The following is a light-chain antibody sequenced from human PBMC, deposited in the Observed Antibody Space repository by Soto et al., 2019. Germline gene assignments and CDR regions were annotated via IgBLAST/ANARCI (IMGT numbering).Light chain of an antibody. V-gene: IGLV2-8*01. CDR3: ASHAGSSAV. CDR1: SSDIGAYPY. CDR2: DVT. J-gene: IGLJ2*01. Sequence: QSALTQPPSASGSPGQSVTISCTGTSSDIGAYPYVSWFQQHPGRGPRLIIYDVTKRPSGVPDRFSGSKSGNTASLTVSGLQIEDEADYYCASHAGSSAVFGGGTKVTVL.